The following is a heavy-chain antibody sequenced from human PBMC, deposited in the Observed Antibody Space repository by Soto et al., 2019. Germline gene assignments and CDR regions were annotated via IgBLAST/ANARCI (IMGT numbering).Heavy chain of an antibody. Sequence: PSETLSLTCTVSGGSLSSYYWSWIRQPPGKGLEWIGYIYYSGSTNYNPSLKSRVTISVDTSKNQFSLKLSSVTAADTAVYYCARHALDEYYFDYWGQGTLVTVSS. J-gene: IGHJ4*02. V-gene: IGHV4-59*08. CDR2: IYYSGST. D-gene: IGHD2-2*03. CDR3: ARHALDEYYFDY. CDR1: GGSLSSYY.